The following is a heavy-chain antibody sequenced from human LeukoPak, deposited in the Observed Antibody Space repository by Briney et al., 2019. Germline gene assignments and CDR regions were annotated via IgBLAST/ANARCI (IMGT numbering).Heavy chain of an antibody. Sequence: SETLSLTCTVSGGSISSYYWSWIRQPPGKGLEWIGYIYYSGSTNYNPSLKSRVTISVDTSKNQFSLKLSSVTAADTAVYYCARSPNWGGDYYAFDYWGQGTLVTVSS. J-gene: IGHJ4*02. D-gene: IGHD2-21*02. CDR2: IYYSGST. V-gene: IGHV4-59*01. CDR1: GGSISSYY. CDR3: ARSPNWGGDYYAFDY.